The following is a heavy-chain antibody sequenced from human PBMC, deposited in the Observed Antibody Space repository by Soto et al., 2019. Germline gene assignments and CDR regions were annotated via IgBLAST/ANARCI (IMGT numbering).Heavy chain of an antibody. J-gene: IGHJ4*02. D-gene: IGHD5-12*01. CDR3: ASGLQLWLRRINNGYSG. V-gene: IGHV1-69*12. Sequence: QVQLVQSGAEVKKPESSVKVSCKAPGGTFSTYAISWVPQAPGQGLEWMGGIIPMFGTANYAQRFQDRVTITADESTNTVYMELSSLRSEDTAVYFCASGLQLWLRRINNGYSGWGQGTLVTVSS. CDR1: GGTFSTYA. CDR2: IIPMFGTA.